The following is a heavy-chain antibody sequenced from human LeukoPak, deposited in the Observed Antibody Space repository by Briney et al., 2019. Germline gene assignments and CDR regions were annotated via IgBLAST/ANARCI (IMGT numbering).Heavy chain of an antibody. CDR3: ARVGEDCSSTSCYYYYYMDV. CDR2: ISYDGSNK. Sequence: GGSLRLSCAASGFTFSSYGMHWVRQAPGKGLEWVAVISYDGSNKYYADSVKGRFTISRDNSKNTLYLQMNSLRAEDTAVYYCARVGEDCSSTSCYYYYYMDVWGKGTTVTVSS. V-gene: IGHV3-30*19. J-gene: IGHJ6*03. D-gene: IGHD2-2*01. CDR1: GFTFSSYG.